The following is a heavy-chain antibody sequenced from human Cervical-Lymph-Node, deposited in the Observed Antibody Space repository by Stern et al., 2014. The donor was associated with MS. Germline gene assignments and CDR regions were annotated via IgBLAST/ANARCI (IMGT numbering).Heavy chain of an antibody. D-gene: IGHD3/OR15-3a*01. J-gene: IGHJ4*02. CDR1: GYTFTSHY. Sequence: QLVQSGAEVKKPGASVKVSCKVSGYTFTSHYMHWVRQAPGQGLEWVGIINPSGDSASYAQKVQGILTMTRATSTSTVYMELSSLRSEDTAVYYCASGTGSKRPTGNYWGQGTLVTVSS. CDR2: INPSGDSA. V-gene: IGHV1-46*01. CDR3: ASGTGSKRPTGNY.